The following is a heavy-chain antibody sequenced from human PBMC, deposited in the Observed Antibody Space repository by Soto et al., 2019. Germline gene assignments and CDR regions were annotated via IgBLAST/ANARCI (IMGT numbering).Heavy chain of an antibody. D-gene: IGHD3-10*01. Sequence: PGGSLRLSCVASEFIFGNHGMNWVRQAPGRALEWVSTINANAIDTHYADSVKGRFTISRDNSKSTLDLQMNSLRAEDAAIYYCVSSVPAHFDFWGPGTMVTVSS. CDR1: EFIFGNHG. CDR2: INANAIDT. V-gene: IGHV3-23*01. CDR3: VSSVPAHFDF. J-gene: IGHJ4*02.